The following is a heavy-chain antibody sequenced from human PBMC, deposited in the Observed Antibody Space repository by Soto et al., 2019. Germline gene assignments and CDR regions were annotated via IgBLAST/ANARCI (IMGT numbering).Heavy chain of an antibody. CDR2: IIAIIGTA. CDR1: GGTLRSYT. V-gene: IGHV1-69*16. D-gene: IGHD5-12*01. CDR3: ARGNHRWLQLWYFDL. Sequence: QVQLVQSGAEVKKPGSSVTVSCRASGGTLRSYTIRWVRQAPGQGLEWMGGIIAIIGTANYEQKFQGRVTITSDESTSTAYMELSSLRSEDTAVYYCARGNHRWLQLWYFDLWGRGTLVTVSS. J-gene: IGHJ2*01.